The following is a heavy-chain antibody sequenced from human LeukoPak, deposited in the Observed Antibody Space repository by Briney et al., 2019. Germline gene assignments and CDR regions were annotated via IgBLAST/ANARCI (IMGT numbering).Heavy chain of an antibody. J-gene: IGHJ4*02. V-gene: IGHV4-31*03. CDR2: IYYSGST. D-gene: IGHD5-12*01. Sequence: SETLSLTCTVSGGSISSGGYYWSWIRQYPGQGLEWTGYIYYSGSTYYNPSLKSRVTISVDTSKNQFSLKLSSVTAADTAVYYCARTNYGGYLFDYWGQGALVTVSS. CDR3: ARTNYGGYLFDY. CDR1: GGSISSGGYY.